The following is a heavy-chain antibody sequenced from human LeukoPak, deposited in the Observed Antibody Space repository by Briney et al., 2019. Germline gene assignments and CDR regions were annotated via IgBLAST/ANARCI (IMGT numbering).Heavy chain of an antibody. V-gene: IGHV3-30*18. D-gene: IGHD3-22*01. CDR1: GFTFSSYG. CDR3: AKVNYYDSSGYLDY. J-gene: IGHJ4*02. Sequence: GRSLRLSCTASGFTFSSYGMHWVRQAPGKGLEWVAVISHDGSNEYYADSVKGRFTISRDNSKNTLYLQMNSLRVEDTAVYYCAKVNYYDSSGYLDYWGQGTLVTVSS. CDR2: ISHDGSNE.